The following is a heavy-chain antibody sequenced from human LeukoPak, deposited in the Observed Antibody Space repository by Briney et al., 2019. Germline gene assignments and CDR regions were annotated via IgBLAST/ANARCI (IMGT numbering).Heavy chain of an antibody. CDR3: ARLMFRGLRLAGCSGMDV. V-gene: IGHV3-7*01. D-gene: IGHD3-16*01. CDR1: GFSLGDYW. CDR2: IKQDGNKK. J-gene: IGHJ6*02. Sequence: PGGSLRLSCAASGFSLGDYWLNWVRQAPGKGLEWVANIKQDGNKKDFVDSVRGRFTLSRDNAKNSLFLPMNSLRAEDTAVYYCARLMFRGLRLAGCSGMDVWGQGTTVTVSS.